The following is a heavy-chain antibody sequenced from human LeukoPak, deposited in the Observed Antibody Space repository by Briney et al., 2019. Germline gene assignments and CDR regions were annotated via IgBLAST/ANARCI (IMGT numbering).Heavy chain of an antibody. J-gene: IGHJ4*02. D-gene: IGHD5-24*01. V-gene: IGHV4-59*01. CDR2: IYYSGST. Sequence: SETLSLTCTVSGGSISSYYWNWIRQPPGKGLEWIGCIYYSGSTNYNPSLKSRVTISVDTSKNQFSLKLSSVTAADTAVYYCARARDGYNYRYFDYWGQGTLVTVSS. CDR3: ARARDGYNYRYFDY. CDR1: GGSISSYY.